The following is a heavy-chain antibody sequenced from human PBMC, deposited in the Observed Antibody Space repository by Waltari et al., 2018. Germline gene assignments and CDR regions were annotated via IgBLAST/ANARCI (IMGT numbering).Heavy chain of an antibody. J-gene: IGHJ4*02. D-gene: IGHD3-3*01. CDR2: IYYSGST. Sequence: QVQLQESGPGLVKPSETLSLTCTVSGGSISSHYWSWIRQPPGKGLEWIGYIYYSGSTNYNPSLKSRVTIPVDTSKNQFSLKLSSVTAADTAVYYCARGPSYDFWSGYYDYFDYWGQGTLVTVSS. V-gene: IGHV4-59*11. CDR3: ARGPSYDFWSGYYDYFDY. CDR1: GGSISSHY.